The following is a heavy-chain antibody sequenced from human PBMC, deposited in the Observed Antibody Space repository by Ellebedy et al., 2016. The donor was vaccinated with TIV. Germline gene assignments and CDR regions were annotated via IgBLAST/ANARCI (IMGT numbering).Heavy chain of an antibody. CDR1: GFTFSSYW. CDR2: IKQDGSEK. V-gene: IGHV3-7*01. CDR3: AREGQYSGYDFGGY. Sequence: GESLKISYAASGFTFSSYWMSWVRQAPGKGLEWVANIKQDGSEKYYVDSVKGRFTISRDNAKNSLYLQMNSLRAEDTAVYYCAREGQYSGYDFGGYWGQGTLVTVSS. D-gene: IGHD5-12*01. J-gene: IGHJ4*02.